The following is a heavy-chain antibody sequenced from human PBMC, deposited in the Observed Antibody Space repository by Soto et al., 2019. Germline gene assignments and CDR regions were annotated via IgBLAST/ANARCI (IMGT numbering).Heavy chain of an antibody. J-gene: IGHJ4*02. D-gene: IGHD6-13*01. CDR1: GFTFSSYG. CDR3: ARVHSAGYSSSWYFPLDY. Sequence: GGSLRLSCAASGFTFSSYGMHWVRQAPGKGLEWVAVIWYDGSNKYYADSVKGRFTISRDNSKNTLYLQMNSLRAEDTAVYYCARVHSAGYSSSWYFPLDYWGQGTLVTVSS. V-gene: IGHV3-33*01. CDR2: IWYDGSNK.